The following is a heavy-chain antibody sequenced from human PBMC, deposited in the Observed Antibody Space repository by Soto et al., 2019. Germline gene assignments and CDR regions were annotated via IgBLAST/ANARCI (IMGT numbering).Heavy chain of an antibody. J-gene: IGHJ4*02. CDR1: GYTFTTYV. V-gene: IGHV1-3*04. CDR2: INTGNGNT. D-gene: IGHD6-13*01. CDR3: ARWGIGAAGFDY. Sequence: QVQLVQSGAEVKKPGASVKVSCKASGYTFTTYVLHWVRQAPGQRLEWMGWINTGNGNTKYSQMFQGRVTITTDTSASTAYMELTSLRSEDTAVFYCARWGIGAAGFDYWGQGTLVTVSS.